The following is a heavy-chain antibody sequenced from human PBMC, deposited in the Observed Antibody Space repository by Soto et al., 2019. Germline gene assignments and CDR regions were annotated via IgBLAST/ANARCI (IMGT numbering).Heavy chain of an antibody. CDR1: GGTFSSNA. CDR3: AVAVTGSRSPLAH. D-gene: IGHD3-9*01. J-gene: IGHJ4*02. CDR2: IIPIYASP. V-gene: IGHV1-69*06. Sequence: QVQLVQSGAEVKKPGSSVKVSCKASGGTFSSNAISWVRQAPGQGLEWMGGIIPIYASPNYAQTFQGRVTVTADKAPSTAYLELSRLKFEDSAIYYCAVAVTGSRSPLAHWGQGTLVIVSS.